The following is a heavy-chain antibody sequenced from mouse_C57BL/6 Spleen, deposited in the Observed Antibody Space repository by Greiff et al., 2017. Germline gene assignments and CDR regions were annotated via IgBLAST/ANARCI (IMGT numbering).Heavy chain of an antibody. Sequence: VQLQQPGTELVKPGASVKLSCKASGYTFTRYWLPWVKQRPGQGLEWIGNINPSHGGTNYNEKFKSKATLTVDKSSSTAYMQLSSLTSEDSAVYYCARGGSTVVATGYFDVWGTGTTVTVSS. J-gene: IGHJ1*03. D-gene: IGHD1-1*01. CDR1: GYTFTRYW. V-gene: IGHV1-53*01. CDR3: ARGGSTVVATGYFDV. CDR2: INPSHGGT.